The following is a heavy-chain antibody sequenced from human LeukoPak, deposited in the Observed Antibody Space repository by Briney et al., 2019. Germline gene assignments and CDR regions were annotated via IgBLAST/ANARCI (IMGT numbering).Heavy chain of an antibody. J-gene: IGHJ4*02. D-gene: IGHD3-22*01. CDR3: ARQIPLYYYDSSGYYSQSRYFDY. CDR2: IYYSGST. Sequence: TSETLSLTCTVSGGSISSSSYYWGWIRQPPGKGLEWIGSIYYSGSTYYNPSLKSRVTISVGTSKNQFSLKLSSVTAADTAVYYCARQIPLYYYDSSGYYSQSRYFDYWGQGTLVTVSS. V-gene: IGHV4-39*01. CDR1: GGSISSSSYY.